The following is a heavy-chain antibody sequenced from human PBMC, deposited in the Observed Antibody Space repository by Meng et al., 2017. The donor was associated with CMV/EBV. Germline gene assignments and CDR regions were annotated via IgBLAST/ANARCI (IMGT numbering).Heavy chain of an antibody. CDR3: ARARAGGSYVDY. V-gene: IGHV3-13*01. CDR1: GFTFSSYD. Sequence: GGSLKISCAASGFTFSSYDMHWVRQATGKGLEWVSAIGTAGDTYYPGSVKGRFTISRENAKNSLYLQMNSLRAGDTAVYYCARARAGGSYVDYWGQGTLVTVSS. CDR2: IGTAGDT. J-gene: IGHJ4*02. D-gene: IGHD1-26*01.